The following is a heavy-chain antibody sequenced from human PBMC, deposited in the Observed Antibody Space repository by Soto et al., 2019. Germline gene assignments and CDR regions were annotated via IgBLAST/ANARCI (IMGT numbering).Heavy chain of an antibody. CDR1: GGSSSSYY. J-gene: IGHJ3*02. V-gene: IGHV4-59*01. CDR2: IYYSGST. Sequence: SETLSLTCTVSGGSSSSYYWSWIRQPPGKGLEWIGYIYYSGSTNYNPSLKSRVTISVDTSKNQFSLKLSSVTAADTAVYYCARVADTAGAFDIWGQGTMVTVSS. CDR3: ARVADTAGAFDI. D-gene: IGHD5-18*01.